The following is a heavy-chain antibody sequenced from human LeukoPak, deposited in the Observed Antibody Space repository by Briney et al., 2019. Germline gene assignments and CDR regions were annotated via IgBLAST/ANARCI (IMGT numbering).Heavy chain of an antibody. CDR3: ARVVVGAHADY. V-gene: IGHV4-61*10. J-gene: IGHJ4*02. Sequence: SETLSLTCTVSGGSISSGSYYWSWIRQPAGKGLEWIGYIYYSGSTNYNPSLKSRVTISVDTSKNQFSLKLSSVTAADTAVYYCARVVVGAHADYWGQGTLVTVSS. CDR1: GGSISSGSYY. D-gene: IGHD2-15*01. CDR2: IYYSGST.